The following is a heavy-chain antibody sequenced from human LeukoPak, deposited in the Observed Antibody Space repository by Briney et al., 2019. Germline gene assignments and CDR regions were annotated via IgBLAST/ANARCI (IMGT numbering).Heavy chain of an antibody. CDR1: GYTFTIYG. V-gene: IGHV1-18*01. CDR3: ARDLTRYYDSSGYYYYFDY. Sequence: ASVTVSFTASGYTFTIYGISWVRQAPGQGLEWMGWISAYNGNTNYAQKLQGRVTMTTNTSTSTAYMELRSLRSDDTAVYYCARDLTRYYDSSGYYYYFDYWGQGTLVTVSS. J-gene: IGHJ4*02. CDR2: ISAYNGNT. D-gene: IGHD3-22*01.